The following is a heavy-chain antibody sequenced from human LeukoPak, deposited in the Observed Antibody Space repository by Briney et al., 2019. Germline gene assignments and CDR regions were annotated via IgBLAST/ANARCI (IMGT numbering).Heavy chain of an antibody. CDR2: ISSSSSYI. Sequence: GSLRISCVASGYTVSSYSMNWVCQTPGKKLEWVSSISSSSSYIYSADSVKGRFTNSRDNAKNSLYLQMNSLRAEDTAVYYCASQSAAGLDYWGQGTLVTVSS. CDR3: ASQSAAGLDY. J-gene: IGHJ4*02. CDR1: GYTVSSYS. V-gene: IGHV3-21*01. D-gene: IGHD6-13*01.